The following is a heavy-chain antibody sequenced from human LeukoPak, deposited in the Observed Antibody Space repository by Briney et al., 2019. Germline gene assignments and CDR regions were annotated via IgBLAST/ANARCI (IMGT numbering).Heavy chain of an antibody. V-gene: IGHV1-69*01. CDR2: IIPIIGTA. CDR3: ARDPGYDYGDYAGWFDP. Sequence: ASVKVSCKASGGTFSSYAISWVRQAPGQGLEWMGGIIPIIGTANYAQKFQGRVTITADESTSTAYMELSSLRSEDTAVYYCARDPGYDYGDYAGWFDPWGQGTLVTVSS. D-gene: IGHD4-17*01. J-gene: IGHJ5*02. CDR1: GGTFSSYA.